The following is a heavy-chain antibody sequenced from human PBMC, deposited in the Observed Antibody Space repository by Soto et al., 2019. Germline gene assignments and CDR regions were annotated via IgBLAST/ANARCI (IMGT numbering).Heavy chain of an antibody. D-gene: IGHD3-16*01. CDR1: GYSFTSYW. J-gene: IGHJ6*02. CDR2: IYPGDSDT. CDR3: ARADTWTNYYYYGMDV. V-gene: IGHV5-51*01. Sequence: HGESLKISCKGSGYSFTSYWIGWVRQMPGKGLEWMGIIYPGDSDTRYSPSFQGQVTISADKSISAAYLQWSSLKASDTAMYYCARADTWTNYYYYGMDVWGQGTTVTVSS.